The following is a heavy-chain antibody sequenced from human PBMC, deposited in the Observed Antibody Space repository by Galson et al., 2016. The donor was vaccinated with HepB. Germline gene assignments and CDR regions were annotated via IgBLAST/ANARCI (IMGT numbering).Heavy chain of an antibody. J-gene: IGHJ5*02. CDR3: ARGPQHVVIGVVIRNWFDP. CDR1: GGSFSGYY. V-gene: IGHV4-34*01. CDR2: INHSGST. D-gene: IGHD3-3*01. Sequence: ETLSLTCAVYGGSFSGYYWSWIRQPPGKGLEWIGEINHSGSTNYNPSLKSRVTISVDTSKNQFSLKLSSVTAADTAVYYCARGPQHVVIGVVIRNWFDPWGRGTLVTVPS.